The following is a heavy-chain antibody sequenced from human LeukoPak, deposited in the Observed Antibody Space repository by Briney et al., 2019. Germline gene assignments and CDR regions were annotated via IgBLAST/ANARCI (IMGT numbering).Heavy chain of an antibody. V-gene: IGHV1-2*02. J-gene: IGHJ6*03. D-gene: IGHD3-10*01. CDR3: ARDLSYYYGSGAASAVSYYYYMDV. CDR2: INPNSGGT. CDR1: GYTFTDYY. Sequence: GASVKVSCKASGYTFTDYYMHWVRQAPGQGLEWMGWINPNSGGTNYAQKFQGRVTMTRDTSISTAYMELSRLRSDDTAVYYCARDLSYYYGSGAASAVSYYYYMDVWGKGTTVTVSS.